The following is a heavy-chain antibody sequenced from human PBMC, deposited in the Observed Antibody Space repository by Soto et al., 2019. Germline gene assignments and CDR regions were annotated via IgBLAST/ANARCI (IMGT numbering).Heavy chain of an antibody. D-gene: IGHD3-10*01. Sequence: EVQLLESGGGLIQPGGSLRLSCAASGLTFSSYAMSWVRQAPGKGLEWVSAISGSGGSTYYADSVKGRFTISRDNSKNPLYLQMNSLRAGDTAVYYCAKDHLSIRGVIHNWFDPWGQGTLVTVSS. J-gene: IGHJ5*02. V-gene: IGHV3-23*01. CDR2: ISGSGGST. CDR1: GLTFSSYA. CDR3: AKDHLSIRGVIHNWFDP.